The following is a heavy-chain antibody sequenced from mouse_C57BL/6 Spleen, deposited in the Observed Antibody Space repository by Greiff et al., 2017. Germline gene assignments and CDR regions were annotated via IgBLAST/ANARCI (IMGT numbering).Heavy chain of an antibody. J-gene: IGHJ1*03. D-gene: IGHD1-1*01. V-gene: IGHV5-16*01. CDR1: GFTFSDYY. CDR2: INYDGSST. Sequence: EVHLVESEGGLVQPGSSMKLSCTASGFTFSDYYMAWVRQVPEKGLEWVANINYDGSSTYYLDSLKSRFIISRDNAKNILYLQMSSLKSEDTATYYCARERFITTVVADWYFDVWGTGTTVTVSS. CDR3: ARERFITTVVADWYFDV.